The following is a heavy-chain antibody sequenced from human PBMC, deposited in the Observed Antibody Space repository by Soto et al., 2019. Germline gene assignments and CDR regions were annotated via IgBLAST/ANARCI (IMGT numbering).Heavy chain of an antibody. CDR2: ISAYNGNT. Sequence: QVQLVQSGAEVKKPGASVKVSCKASGYTFTSYGISWVRQAPGQGLEWMGWISAYNGNTNYAQKLQGRVTMTTDTYTSTAYMELRSRRSDDTAVYYCAREDLRPPVAGTPCLDYWGQGTLVTVSS. CDR1: GYTFTSYG. J-gene: IGHJ4*02. D-gene: IGHD6-19*01. CDR3: AREDLRPPVAGTPCLDY. V-gene: IGHV1-18*01.